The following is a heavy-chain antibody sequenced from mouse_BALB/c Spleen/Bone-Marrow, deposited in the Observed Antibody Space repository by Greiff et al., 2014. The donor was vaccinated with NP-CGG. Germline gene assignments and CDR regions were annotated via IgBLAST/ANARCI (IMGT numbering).Heavy chain of an antibody. D-gene: IGHD1-2*01. CDR1: GFDFSRYW. CDR3: ARLDYYGYEAY. V-gene: IGHV4-1*02. Sequence: EVKLVESGGGLVQPGGSLKLSCAASGFDFSRYWMSWVRQAPGKGLEWIGEINPDSSTINYTPSLKDKFIISRDNAKNTLYLQMSKVRSEDTALYYCARLDYYGYEAYWGQGALVTVSA. J-gene: IGHJ3*01. CDR2: INPDSSTI.